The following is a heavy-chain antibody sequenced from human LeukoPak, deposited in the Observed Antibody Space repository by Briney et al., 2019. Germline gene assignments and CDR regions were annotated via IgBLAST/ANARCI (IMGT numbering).Heavy chain of an antibody. CDR3: AKTQVNHYYDGSAYYHVY. V-gene: IGHV3-23*01. CDR1: GFTFSTYA. J-gene: IGHJ4*02. Sequence: GGSLRLSCAASGFTFSTYAMSWVRQAPGKGLEWVSGISGSGGSTYYADSVKGRFTISRDNSKNTLYLQMNSLRADDTAVYYCAKTQVNHYYDGSAYYHVYWGQGTLVTVSS. D-gene: IGHD3-22*01. CDR2: ISGSGGST.